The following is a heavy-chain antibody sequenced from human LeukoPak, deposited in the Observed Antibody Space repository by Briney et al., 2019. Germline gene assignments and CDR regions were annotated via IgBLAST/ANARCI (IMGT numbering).Heavy chain of an antibody. J-gene: IGHJ6*02. CDR3: ARDIRVRYMPMVRAVEYYQYHAMDV. Sequence: GGSLRLSCAASGFSLTSNGMHWVRQAPGKGLEWVAFISHDGDKKYYADSVKGRFTVSRDSSKSTLFLQMDSLRRDDTAVYYCARDIRVRYMPMVRAVEYYQYHAMDVWGQGTTVTVYS. D-gene: IGHD3-10*01. CDR1: GFSLTSNG. V-gene: IGHV3-30*03. CDR2: ISHDGDKK.